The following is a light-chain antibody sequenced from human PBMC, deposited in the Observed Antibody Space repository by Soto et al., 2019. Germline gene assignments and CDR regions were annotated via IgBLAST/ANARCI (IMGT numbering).Light chain of an antibody. CDR3: CAYAGSYTVYV. Sequence: QSALTQPRSVSGSPGQSVTISCTGTISDVGGYNYVSWYQQHPGKAPKLMIYDVSKRPSGVPDRFSGSKSGNTAALTISGLQAEGEADYYCCAYAGSYTVYVFGTGTKLTVL. CDR1: ISDVGGYNY. CDR2: DVS. J-gene: IGLJ1*01. V-gene: IGLV2-11*01.